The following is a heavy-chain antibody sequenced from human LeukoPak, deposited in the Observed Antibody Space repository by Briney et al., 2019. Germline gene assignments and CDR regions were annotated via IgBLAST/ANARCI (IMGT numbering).Heavy chain of an antibody. Sequence: PGGSLRLSCAASGFTFSSYARSWVRQAPGKGLEWVSAISGSGGSTYYADSVKGRFTISRDNSKNTLYLQMNSLRAEDTAVYYCALEGIPIVAGGWFDPWGQGTLVTVSS. V-gene: IGHV3-23*01. CDR1: GFTFSSYA. CDR2: ISGSGGST. CDR3: ALEGIPIVAGGWFDP. J-gene: IGHJ5*02. D-gene: IGHD3-3*01.